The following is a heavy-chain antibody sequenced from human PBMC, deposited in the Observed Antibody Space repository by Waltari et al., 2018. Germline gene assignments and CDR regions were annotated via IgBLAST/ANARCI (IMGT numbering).Heavy chain of an antibody. D-gene: IGHD6-13*01. CDR3: AHRGLRSEPLAAAGMGEFAY. V-gene: IGHV2-5*01. Sequence: QITLKESGPTLVKPTQTLTLTCSFSGFSLTTGAVGVVWIRQPPGKALEWLGIIYGNDDKRYSPSLKNSLTITKGTSRDQVVLVMTNMDPMDTATYYCAHRGLRSEPLAAAGMGEFAYWGQGILVIVSS. CDR1: GFSLTTGAVG. CDR2: IYGNDDK. J-gene: IGHJ4*02.